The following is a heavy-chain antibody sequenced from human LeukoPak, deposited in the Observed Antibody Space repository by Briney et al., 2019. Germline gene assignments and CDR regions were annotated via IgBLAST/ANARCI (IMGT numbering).Heavy chain of an antibody. CDR1: GGSISSYY. Sequence: SETLSLTCTVSGGSISSYYWSWIRQPAGKGLEWIGRIYASGSTNYNPSLKSRVTMSVDTSKNQFSLKLSSVTAADTAVYYCAILGGGYGDYSLSYAFDIWGQGTMVTVSS. J-gene: IGHJ3*02. V-gene: IGHV4-4*07. CDR2: IYASGST. CDR3: AILGGGYGDYSLSYAFDI. D-gene: IGHD4-17*01.